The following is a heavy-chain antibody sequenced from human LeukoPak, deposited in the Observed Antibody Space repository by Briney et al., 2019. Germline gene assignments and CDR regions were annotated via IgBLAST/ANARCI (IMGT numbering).Heavy chain of an antibody. CDR2: IYPGDSDT. CDR3: ARQHYYDSSGYYSDLNWFDP. Sequence: GESLKISCKGSGYSFTSYWIGWVRQMPGKGLEWMGIIYPGDSDTRYSPSFQGRVTISADKSISTAYLQWSSLKASDTAMYYCARQHYYDSSGYYSDLNWFDPWGQGTLVTVSS. J-gene: IGHJ5*02. D-gene: IGHD3-22*01. V-gene: IGHV5-51*01. CDR1: GYSFTSYW.